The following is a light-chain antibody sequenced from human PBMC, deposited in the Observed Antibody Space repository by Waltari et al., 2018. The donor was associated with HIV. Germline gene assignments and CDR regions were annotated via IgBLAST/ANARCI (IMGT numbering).Light chain of an antibody. CDR2: DVT. CDR3: ISYTSSSTLV. Sequence: QSALTQPASVSGSPGQSITVSCPGTRSDVGGYNYVSWYQQHPGKAPTLMISDVTYRPSGVSNRFSGSKSGNTASLTISGLQAEDEADYYCISYTSSSTLVFGGGTKVTVL. CDR1: RSDVGGYNY. V-gene: IGLV2-14*03. J-gene: IGLJ2*01.